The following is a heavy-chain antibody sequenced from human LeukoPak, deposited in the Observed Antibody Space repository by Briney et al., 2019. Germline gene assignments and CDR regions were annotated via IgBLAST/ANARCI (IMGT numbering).Heavy chain of an antibody. CDR3: ARDGYCSSTSCELFDY. J-gene: IGHJ4*02. CDR2: ISSSSSYI. Sequence: GGSLRLSCAASGFTFSCYSKNWVRQAPGKGLEWVSSISSSSSYIYYADSVKGRFTISRDNAKNSLYLQMNSLRAEDTAVYYCARDGYCSSTSCELFDYWGQGTLVTASS. V-gene: IGHV3-21*01. CDR1: GFTFSCYS. D-gene: IGHD2-2*03.